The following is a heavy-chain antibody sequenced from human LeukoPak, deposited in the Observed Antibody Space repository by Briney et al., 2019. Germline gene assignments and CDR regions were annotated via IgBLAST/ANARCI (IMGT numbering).Heavy chain of an antibody. CDR3: ARDRRLWFGEPQANAFDI. CDR2: IYYSGST. CDR1: GGSISSYY. D-gene: IGHD3-10*01. J-gene: IGHJ3*02. V-gene: IGHV4-59*01. Sequence: PSETLSLTCTVSGGSISSYYWSWIRQPPGKGLEWIGYIYYSGSTNYNPSHKSRVTISVDTSKNQFSLKLSSVTAADTAVYYCARDRRLWFGEPQANAFDIWGQGTMVTVSS.